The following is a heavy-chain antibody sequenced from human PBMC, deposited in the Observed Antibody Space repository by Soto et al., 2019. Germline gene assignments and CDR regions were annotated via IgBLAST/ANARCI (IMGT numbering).Heavy chain of an antibody. CDR1: GDSVSSSSVT. J-gene: IGHJ3*02. D-gene: IGHD6-13*01. Sequence: SQTLSLTCAVSGDSVSSSSVTWNWIRQSPSRGLEWLGRTYYRSKWYNDYAESVKSRITINPDTSKNQFSLQLNSVTLEDTAVYYCAREEQQLVLTFDIWGQGTMVTVSS. CDR2: TYYRSKWYN. V-gene: IGHV6-1*01. CDR3: AREEQQLVLTFDI.